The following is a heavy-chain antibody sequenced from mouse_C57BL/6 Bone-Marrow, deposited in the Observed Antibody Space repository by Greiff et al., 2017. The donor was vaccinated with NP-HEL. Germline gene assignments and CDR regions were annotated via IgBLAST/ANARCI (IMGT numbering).Heavy chain of an antibody. CDR1: GFNITDYY. CDR3: ASLYRGFAY. V-gene: IGHV14-2*01. CDR2: IDPEDGET. D-gene: IGHD2-1*01. J-gene: IGHJ3*01. Sequence: EVKLQQSGAELVKPGASVKLSCTASGFNITDYYMHWVKQRTEQGLEWIGRIDPEDGETKYAPKFQGKATITADTSSNTAYLQLSSLTSEDTAVYYCASLYRGFAYWGQGTLVTVSA.